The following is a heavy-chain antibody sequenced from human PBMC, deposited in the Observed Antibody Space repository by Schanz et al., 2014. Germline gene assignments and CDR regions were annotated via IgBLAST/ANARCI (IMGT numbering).Heavy chain of an antibody. CDR3: AKDLNRVATAPQS. CDR2: ISGRGDST. Sequence: EVQLVESGGGLAQPGGSLRLSCAASGFSFSTYAMNWVRQAPGKGLEWVSLISGRGDSTHYADSVKGRFTVSRDNSKNTVYLQMNSLRDEDTALYYCAKDLNRVATAPQSWGQGTLVTVSS. V-gene: IGHV3-23*04. CDR1: GFSFSTYA. J-gene: IGHJ5*02. D-gene: IGHD5-12*01.